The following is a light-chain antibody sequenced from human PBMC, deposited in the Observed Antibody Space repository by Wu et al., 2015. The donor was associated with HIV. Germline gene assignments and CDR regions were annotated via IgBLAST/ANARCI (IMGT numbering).Light chain of an antibody. CDR2: AAS. CDR1: QGISNS. Sequence: DIQMTQSPSSLSASVGDRVTITCRASQGISNSLAWYQQKPGKAPKLLLYAASRLESGVPSRFSGSGSGTQYTLTINSLQPEDFATYYCQQYYSSLHFFGQGTKLEIK. J-gene: IGKJ2*01. CDR3: QQYYSSLHF. V-gene: IGKV1-NL1*01.